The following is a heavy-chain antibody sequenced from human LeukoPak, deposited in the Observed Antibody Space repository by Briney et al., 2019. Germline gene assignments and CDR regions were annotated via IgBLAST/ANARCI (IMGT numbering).Heavy chain of an antibody. CDR3: AKGRGELKDYYLDY. CDR1: GFTFSGYA. V-gene: IGHV3-23*01. D-gene: IGHD1-7*01. Sequence: GGSLRLSCAASGFTFSGYAMTWVRQTPGKGLEWVSTVSASGYSTYYADSVKGRFTISRDNSKNTLYVQMNSLRAEDTAIYYCAKGRGELKDYYLDYWGQGTLVAVSS. CDR2: VSASGYST. J-gene: IGHJ4*02.